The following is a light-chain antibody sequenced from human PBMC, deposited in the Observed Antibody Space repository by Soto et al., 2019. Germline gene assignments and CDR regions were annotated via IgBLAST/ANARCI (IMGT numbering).Light chain of an antibody. CDR3: SSYTSSSTPVV. V-gene: IGLV2-14*01. CDR2: EVS. Sequence: QSVLTQPASVSGSPGQSITISCTGTSSDVGGYNYVYWYQQHPGKAPKLMIYEVSNRPSGVSNRCSGSKSGNTASLTISGLQAEDEADYYCSSYTSSSTPVVFGGGTKLTV. J-gene: IGLJ2*01. CDR1: SSDVGGYNY.